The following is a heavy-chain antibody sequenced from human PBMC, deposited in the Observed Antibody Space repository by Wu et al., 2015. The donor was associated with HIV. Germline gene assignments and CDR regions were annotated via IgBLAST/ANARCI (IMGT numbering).Heavy chain of an antibody. Sequence: QVQLVQSGAEVKKPGASVTVSCKASGYTFSGYYIHWVRQAPGQGLEWMGWINPNSGDTNYAQNFQGRVAMTRDTSINTAYMELRRLGFEDTAVYYCARVYGFIAVPGAYYYYGMDVWGRRDHGHRLL. CDR2: INPNSGDT. CDR1: GYTFSGYY. CDR3: ARVYGFIAVPGAYYYYGMDV. J-gene: IGHJ6*02. D-gene: IGHD6-19*01. V-gene: IGHV1-2*02.